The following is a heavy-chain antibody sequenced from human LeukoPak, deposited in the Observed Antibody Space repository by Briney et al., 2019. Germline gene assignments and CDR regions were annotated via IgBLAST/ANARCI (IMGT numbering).Heavy chain of an antibody. CDR1: GFTFSDYY. CDR2: ISSIST. CDR3: ARDLAPRSFDY. Sequence: GGSLRLSCAASGFTFSDYYINWISQAPGKGLEWVSSISSISTYTAYADSLRGRFTISRDNSNNSLYLQMDSLRVEDTAVYYCARDLAPRSFDYWGQGTLVTVSS. D-gene: IGHD5-24*01. V-gene: IGHV3-11*06. J-gene: IGHJ4*02.